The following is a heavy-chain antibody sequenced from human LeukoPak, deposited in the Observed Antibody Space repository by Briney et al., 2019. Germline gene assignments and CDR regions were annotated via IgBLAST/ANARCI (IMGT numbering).Heavy chain of an antibody. CDR2: INAYNGNT. CDR1: GYTFTSYG. CDR3: ARRGDYYYGMDV. J-gene: IGHJ6*02. V-gene: IGHV1-18*01. Sequence: ASVKVSCKASGYTFTSYGISWVRQAPGQGLEWMGWINAYNGNTNYAQKLQGRVTMTTDTSTSTASMELRSLRSDDTAVYYRARRGDYYYGMDVWGQGTKVTVSS.